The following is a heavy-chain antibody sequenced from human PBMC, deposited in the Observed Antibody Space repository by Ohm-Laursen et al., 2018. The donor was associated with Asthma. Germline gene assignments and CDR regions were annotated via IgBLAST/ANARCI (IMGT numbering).Heavy chain of an antibody. J-gene: IGHJ6*02. CDR2: INAGNGNT. CDR1: GYTFTSYA. D-gene: IGHD2-2*01. V-gene: IGHV1-3*01. Sequence: ASVKVSCNASGYTFTSYAMHWVRQAPGQRLEWMGWINAGNGNTKYSQKFQGRVTITRDTSASTAYMELSRLRSDDTAVYYCARDGVPAANYYHYYGMDVWGQGTTVTVSS. CDR3: ARDGVPAANYYHYYGMDV.